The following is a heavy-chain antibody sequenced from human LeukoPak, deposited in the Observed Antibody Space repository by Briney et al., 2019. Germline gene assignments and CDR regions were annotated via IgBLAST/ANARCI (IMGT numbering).Heavy chain of an antibody. CDR3: ARDPAGDGAAAFDF. D-gene: IGHD2-21*02. V-gene: IGHV4-4*07. CDR1: AVSISSHY. J-gene: IGHJ3*01. Sequence: SETLSLTCTVSAVSISSHYWSWLRQPAGKGLEWIGRIYSIGSTNYNPSLSSRVTIAVDRSNNQFSLKLSSVTAADTAVYYCARDPAGDGAAAFDFWGQGTTVSVSS. CDR2: IYSIGST.